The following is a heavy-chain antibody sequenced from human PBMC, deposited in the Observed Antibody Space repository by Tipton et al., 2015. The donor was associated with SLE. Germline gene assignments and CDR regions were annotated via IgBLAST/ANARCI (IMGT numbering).Heavy chain of an antibody. CDR3: PIYYHDSTGLHWFDP. J-gene: IGHJ5*02. D-gene: IGHD3-22*01. V-gene: IGHV4-31*03. Sequence: TLSLTCNVSGGSISSGGYYWSWIRQHPGKGLEWIGYTYYSGSPYYNPSLKSRVTISLDMSKNQFSLRLSSVTAADTAVYYCPIYYHDSTGLHWFDPWGQGPLVTVPS. CDR2: TYYSGSP. CDR1: GGSISSGGYY.